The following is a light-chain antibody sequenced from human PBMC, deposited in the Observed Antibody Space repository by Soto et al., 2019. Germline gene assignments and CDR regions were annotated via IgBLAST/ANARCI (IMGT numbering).Light chain of an antibody. Sequence: EIVMTQSPATLSVSPGERATLSCRASQSVSSNLAWYQQKPSQAPRLLIYGASTRATGIPARFSGSGSGTEFTLTISSLQSEDFAVYYCQQRSNWPSTFGQGTRLEIK. V-gene: IGKV3-15*01. CDR3: QQRSNWPST. CDR2: GAS. J-gene: IGKJ5*01. CDR1: QSVSSN.